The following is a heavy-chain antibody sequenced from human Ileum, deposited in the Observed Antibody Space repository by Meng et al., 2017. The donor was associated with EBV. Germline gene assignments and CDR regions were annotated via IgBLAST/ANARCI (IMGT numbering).Heavy chain of an antibody. D-gene: IGHD2-21*01. J-gene: IGHJ4*01. CDR1: GYTFSNYA. V-gene: IGHV1-3*01. CDR3: ARVERGVKFDK. Sequence: QGQLLQSGAGVKKPGASVKLSCKASGYTFSNYAIHWVRQAPGQRPEWMGWINADNGNTKYSQKFQGRVTITRNTPASTVYMDVRSLRSEDTAVYFCARVERGVKFDKWGQGTLVTVSS. CDR2: INADNGNT.